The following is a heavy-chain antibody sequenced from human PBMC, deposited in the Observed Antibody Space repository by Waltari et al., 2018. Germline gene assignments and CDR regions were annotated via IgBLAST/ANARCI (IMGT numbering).Heavy chain of an antibody. Sequence: QVQLPESGPGLVKPSETLSLTCTVSGGPIHNYSWSWIRPPPGQGLEWIGYISYSGITDYNSPLESRVTMSVDTSRSQFSLKLRSVTDADTATYYCVRGCAGGACYSDTYYSMDVWGKGTTVTVSS. J-gene: IGHJ6*03. CDR3: VRGCAGGACYSDTYYSMDV. D-gene: IGHD2-21*02. V-gene: IGHV4-59*04. CDR1: GGPIHNYS. CDR2: ISYSGIT.